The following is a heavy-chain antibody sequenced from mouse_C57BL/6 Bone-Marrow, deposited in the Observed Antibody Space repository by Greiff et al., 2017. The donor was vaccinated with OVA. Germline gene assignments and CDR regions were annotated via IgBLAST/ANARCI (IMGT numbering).Heavy chain of an antibody. J-gene: IGHJ2*01. V-gene: IGHV5-17*01. Sequence: EVKLVESGGGLVKPGGSLKLSCAASGFTFSDYGMHWVRQAPEKGLEWVAYISSGSSTIYYADTVKGRFTISRDNAKNTLFLQMTSLRSEDTAMYYCARGITTVVAPHYFDYWGQGTTLTVSS. CDR1: GFTFSDYG. CDR2: ISSGSSTI. CDR3: ARGITTVVAPHYFDY. D-gene: IGHD1-1*01.